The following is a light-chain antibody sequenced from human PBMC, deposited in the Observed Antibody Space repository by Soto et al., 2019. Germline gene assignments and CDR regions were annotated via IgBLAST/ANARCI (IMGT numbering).Light chain of an antibody. Sequence: QSVLTQPPSVSGAPGQWVTISCTGSSSNIVSGYDVHWYQQLPGTASKLLIYGNNHRSSGVPHSFSGSKSGTSASLAITGLHAEDDADYCCQSYGSSLCGSVFGGGTKLTVL. J-gene: IGLJ3*02. V-gene: IGLV1-40*01. CDR3: QSYGSSLCGSV. CDR1: SSNIVSGYD. CDR2: GNN.